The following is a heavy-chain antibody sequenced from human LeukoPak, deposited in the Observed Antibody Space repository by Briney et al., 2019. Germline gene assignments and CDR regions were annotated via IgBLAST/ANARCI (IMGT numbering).Heavy chain of an antibody. J-gene: IGHJ4*02. Sequence: ASVKVSCKASGYTFTRNGICWVRQAPGQGLEWMGWISGYNGNTKYAQKFQGRVTMTTDTSTSTAYMELKSLRSDDTAVYYCARGPYGDYYFDYWGQGTLVTVSS. CDR1: GYTFTRNG. CDR2: ISGYNGNT. V-gene: IGHV1-18*01. CDR3: ARGPYGDYYFDY. D-gene: IGHD4-17*01.